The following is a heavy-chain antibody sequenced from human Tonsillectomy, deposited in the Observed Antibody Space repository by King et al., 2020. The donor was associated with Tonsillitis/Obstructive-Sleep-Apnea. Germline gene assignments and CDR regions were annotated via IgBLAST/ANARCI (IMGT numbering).Heavy chain of an antibody. Sequence: VQLVESGGGLVQPGGSLRLSCAASGFTFSSYWMSWVRQAPGKGLEGVANIKQDGSEKYYVDSVKGRFTISRDNAKNSLYLQMNSLRAEDTAVYYCARGDYYYDSSGYFGFVYWGQGTLVTVSS. D-gene: IGHD3-22*01. CDR2: IKQDGSEK. CDR1: GFTFSSYW. J-gene: IGHJ4*02. V-gene: IGHV3-7*04. CDR3: ARGDYYYDSSGYFGFVY.